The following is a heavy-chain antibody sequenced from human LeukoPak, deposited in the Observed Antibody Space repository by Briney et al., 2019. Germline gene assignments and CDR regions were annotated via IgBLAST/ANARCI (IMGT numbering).Heavy chain of an antibody. CDR2: ISGSGGST. V-gene: IGHV3-23*01. CDR3: AKGSPYSSSWYGYKVDW. CDR1: GFTFSSYA. D-gene: IGHD6-13*01. J-gene: IGHJ4*02. Sequence: GGSLRLSCAASGFTFSSYAMSWVRQAPGKGLEWVSAISGSGGSTYYADSVKGRFTISRDNSKNTLYLQMNSLRAEDTAVYYCAKGSPYSSSWYGYKVDWGGRATLITVSS.